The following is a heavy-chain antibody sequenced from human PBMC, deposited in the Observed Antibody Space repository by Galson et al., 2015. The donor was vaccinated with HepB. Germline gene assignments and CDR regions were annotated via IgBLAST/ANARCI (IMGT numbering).Heavy chain of an antibody. V-gene: IGHV1-69*13. J-gene: IGHJ4*02. CDR3: ARQYDTSGYYPY. CDR2: IIPIFGSA. CDR1: GGTFSTHT. Sequence: SVKVSCKASGGTFSTHTFSWVRQAPGQGLEWMGGIIPIFGSANYAQGFQGRVTITADESTSTTYMELRRLRSEDTAVYYCARQYDTSGYYPYWGQGTLVTVSS. D-gene: IGHD3-22*01.